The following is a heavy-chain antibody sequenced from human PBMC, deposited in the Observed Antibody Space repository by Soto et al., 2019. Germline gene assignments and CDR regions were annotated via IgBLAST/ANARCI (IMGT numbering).Heavy chain of an antibody. CDR1: GYSFTTFG. CDR3: VRDRDSSGSISAY. J-gene: IGHJ4*02. V-gene: IGHV1-18*01. D-gene: IGHD6-25*01. Sequence: ASVKVSCKASGYSFTTFGITWVRQAPGQGLEWMGGINVYNGRANYAQKYQGRVAMTTDTSTNTAYMELMNLRPADTAVYYCVRDRDSSGSISAYWGQGTQVTVSS. CDR2: INVYNGRA.